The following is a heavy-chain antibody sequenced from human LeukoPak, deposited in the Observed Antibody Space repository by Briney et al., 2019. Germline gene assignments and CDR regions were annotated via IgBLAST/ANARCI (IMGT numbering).Heavy chain of an antibody. Sequence: GGSLRLSCAVSGFTFSNYAMSWVRQAPGKGLEWVSAVSDTGGSTYFADSVKGRFTISRDNSKNTLYLQMSSLRVEDTAVYYCARGLGTFDYWGQGTLVTVSS. CDR1: GFTFSNYA. CDR3: ARGLGTFDY. CDR2: VSDTGGST. V-gene: IGHV3-23*01. J-gene: IGHJ4*02. D-gene: IGHD3-10*01.